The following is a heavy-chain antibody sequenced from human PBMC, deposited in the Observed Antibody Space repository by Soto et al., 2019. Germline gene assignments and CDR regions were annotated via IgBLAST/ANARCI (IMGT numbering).Heavy chain of an antibody. CDR2: ISGSGRYT. D-gene: IGHD6-13*01. CDR3: AKDPPSERMQPDYGMDV. J-gene: IGHJ6*02. CDR1: GFPFDSCV. V-gene: IGHV3-23*04. Sequence: DVQLVESGGDLVQPGGSLRLSCAASGFPFDSCVMSWVRQAPGKGLEWLSLISGSGRYTDYADSVKGRFTISRDNSKNTLYLQMNSLRVEDTAVYYCAKDPPSERMQPDYGMDVWGQGTTVTVSS.